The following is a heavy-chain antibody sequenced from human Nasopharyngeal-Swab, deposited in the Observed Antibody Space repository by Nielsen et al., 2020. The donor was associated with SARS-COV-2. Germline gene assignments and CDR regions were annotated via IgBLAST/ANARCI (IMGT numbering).Heavy chain of an antibody. CDR2: IYPGDSDT. CDR3: ARLLLWFGELMFDY. J-gene: IGHJ4*02. Sequence: GGSLRPSCKGSGYSFTSFWIGWVRQMPGKVLEWMGIIYPGDSDTRYSPSFQGQVTISADKSISTAYLQWSSLKASDTAMYYCARLLLWFGELMFDYWGQGTLVTVSS. V-gene: IGHV5-51*01. D-gene: IGHD3-10*01. CDR1: GYSFTSFW.